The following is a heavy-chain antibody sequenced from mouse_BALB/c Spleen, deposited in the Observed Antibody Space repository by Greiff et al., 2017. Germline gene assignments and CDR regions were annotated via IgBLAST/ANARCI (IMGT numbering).Heavy chain of an antibody. CDR3: AGWGNDSYAVDD. CDR1: GYSFTSYW. Sequence: QVQLQQPGAELVRPGASVKLSCTASGYSFTSYWMNWVKQRPGQGLEWIGMIHPSDSETRLNQKFKDKATLTVDKSSSTAYMQLSSATSEDSAVYYCAGWGNDSYAVDDRGEEAAVTVSS. D-gene: IGHD1-1*01. V-gene: IGHV1S82*01. J-gene: IGHJ4*01. CDR2: IHPSDSET.